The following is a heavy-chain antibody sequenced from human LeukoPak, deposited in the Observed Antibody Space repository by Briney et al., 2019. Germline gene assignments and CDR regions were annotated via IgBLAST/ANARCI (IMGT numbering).Heavy chain of an antibody. V-gene: IGHV3-43D*04. J-gene: IGHJ3*02. Sequence: GGSLRLSCAASGFTFSSYEMNWVRQAPGKGLKWVSLITWDGGTTYYADSVKGRFTISRDNSKNSLYLQMNSLRAEDTALYYCAKDIHRYGTGTDALDIWGQGTMVTVSS. CDR2: ITWDGGTT. CDR3: AKDIHRYGTGTDALDI. CDR1: GFTFSSYE. D-gene: IGHD3-10*01.